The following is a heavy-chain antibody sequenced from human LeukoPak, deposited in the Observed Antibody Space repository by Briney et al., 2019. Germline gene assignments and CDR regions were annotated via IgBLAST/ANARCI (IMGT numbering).Heavy chain of an antibody. CDR2: INPNSGGT. D-gene: IGHD3-3*02. Sequence: ASVKVSCKASGYTFTGYYMHWVRQAPGQGLEWMGWINPNSGGTNYAQKFQGRVTMTRDTSISTAYMELSRLRSDDTAVYHCARDPFLGLALFDHWGQGTLVTVSS. CDR3: ARDPFLGLALFDH. J-gene: IGHJ4*02. V-gene: IGHV1-2*02. CDR1: GYTFTGYY.